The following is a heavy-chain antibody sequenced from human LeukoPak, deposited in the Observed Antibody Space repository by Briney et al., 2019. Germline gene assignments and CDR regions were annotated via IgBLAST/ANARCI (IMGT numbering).Heavy chain of an antibody. V-gene: IGHV4-59*01. CDR2: IYYSGST. CDR3: ATGFDSKSTYFDS. CDR1: GGSIRSYY. D-gene: IGHD5-12*01. J-gene: IGHJ5*01. Sequence: PSETLSLTCTVSGGSIRSYYWSWIRQPPGKGLEWIGYIYYSGSTNYNPSLKSRVTISLDPSTNHFSLNLRSVTAADTAVYYCATGFDSKSTYFDSWGQGTLVTVSS.